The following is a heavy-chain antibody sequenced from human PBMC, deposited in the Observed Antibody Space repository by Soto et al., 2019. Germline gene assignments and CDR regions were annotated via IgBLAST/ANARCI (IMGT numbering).Heavy chain of an antibody. CDR3: ARALYATRFNYYDSSGPIDY. D-gene: IGHD3-22*01. CDR1: GGSFSGYY. Sequence: PSETLSLTCAVYGGSFSGYYWIWIRQPPGKGLEWIGEINHSGSTNYNPSLKSRVTISVDTSKNQFSLKLSSVTAADTAVYYCARALYATRFNYYDSSGPIDYWGQGTLVTVSS. V-gene: IGHV4-34*01. J-gene: IGHJ4*02. CDR2: INHSGST.